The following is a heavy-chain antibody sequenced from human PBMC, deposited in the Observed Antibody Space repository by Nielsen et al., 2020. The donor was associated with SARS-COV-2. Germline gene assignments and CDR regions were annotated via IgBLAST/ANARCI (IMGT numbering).Heavy chain of an antibody. J-gene: IGHJ5*02. CDR2: ISWNSGSI. D-gene: IGHD1-26*01. CDR3: AKASEWELLGFDP. V-gene: IGHV3-9*01. CDR1: GFTFDAYA. Sequence: SLKISCAASGFTFDAYAMHWVRQAPGKGLEWVSGISWNSGSIGYADSVKGRFTISRDNAKNSLYLQMNSLRAEDTALYYCAKASEWELLGFDPWGQGTLVTVSS.